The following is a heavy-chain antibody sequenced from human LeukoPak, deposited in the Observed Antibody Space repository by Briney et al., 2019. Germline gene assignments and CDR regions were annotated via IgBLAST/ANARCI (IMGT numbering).Heavy chain of an antibody. CDR2: ISSSGSTI. D-gene: IGHD6-13*01. CDR1: GFTFSDYY. J-gene: IGHJ4*02. CDR3: ARGHSSSWYRFFPPYFDY. Sequence: PGGSLRLSCAASGFTFSDYYMSWIRQAPGKGLEWVSYISSSGSTIYYADSVKGRFTISRDNAKNSLYLQMNSLRAEDTAVYYCARGHSSSWYRFFPPYFDYWGQGTLVTVSS. V-gene: IGHV3-11*04.